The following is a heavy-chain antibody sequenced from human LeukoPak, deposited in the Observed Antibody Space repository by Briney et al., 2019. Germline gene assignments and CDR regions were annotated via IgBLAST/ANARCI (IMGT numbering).Heavy chain of an antibody. V-gene: IGHV4-34*01. Sequence: SETLSLTCAVYGGSFSGYYWSWIRQPPGKGLEWIGEINHSGSTNYNPSLKSRVTISVDTSKNQFSLKLSSVTAADTAVYHCARGARYYDILTGPYYFDYWGQGTLVTVSS. J-gene: IGHJ4*02. CDR3: ARGARYYDILTGPYYFDY. D-gene: IGHD3-9*01. CDR2: INHSGST. CDR1: GGSFSGYY.